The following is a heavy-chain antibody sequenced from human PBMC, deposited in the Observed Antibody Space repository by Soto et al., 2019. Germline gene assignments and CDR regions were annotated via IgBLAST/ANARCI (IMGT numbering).Heavy chain of an antibody. D-gene: IGHD3-10*01. CDR2: INPKSGGT. Sequence: ASVKVSCKPSGYTFTDYKIHWVRQAPGQGLEWMAWINPKSGGTDYALRFQDRVTMTRDTSISTAYMDLSSLGSDDTAVYYCARATSVGSPTFPDYWGQGTLVTVSS. CDR1: GYTFTDYK. CDR3: ARATSVGSPTFPDY. J-gene: IGHJ4*02. V-gene: IGHV1-2*02.